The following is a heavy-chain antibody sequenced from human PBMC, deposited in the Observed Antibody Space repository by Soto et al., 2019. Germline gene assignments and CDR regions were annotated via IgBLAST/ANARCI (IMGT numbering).Heavy chain of an antibody. CDR2: ISSSSSTI. Sequence: GGSLRLSCAASGFTFSSYSMNWVRQAPGKGLEWVSYISSSSSTIYYADSVKGRFTISRDNAKNSLYLQMNSLRDEDTAVYYCARDQSSSWFHSNKRIDYWGQGTLVTVSS. CDR1: GFTFSSYS. J-gene: IGHJ4*02. D-gene: IGHD6-13*01. V-gene: IGHV3-48*02. CDR3: ARDQSSSWFHSNKRIDY.